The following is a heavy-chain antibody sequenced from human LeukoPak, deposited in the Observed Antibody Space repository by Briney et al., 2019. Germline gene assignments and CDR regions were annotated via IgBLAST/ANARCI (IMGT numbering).Heavy chain of an antibody. CDR3: AKGSSNGRPYYFDF. Sequence: GGSLRLSCAASGFTFSTYAMSWVRHAPGKGLGWVSASNGYDTYYADSVKGRFTISKYNSKNTLYLQMNSLRAEDLAIYYCAKGSSNGRPYYFDFWGPGSLVTVSS. V-gene: IGHV3-23*01. CDR2: SNGYDT. D-gene: IGHD6-25*01. J-gene: IGHJ4*02. CDR1: GFTFSTYA.